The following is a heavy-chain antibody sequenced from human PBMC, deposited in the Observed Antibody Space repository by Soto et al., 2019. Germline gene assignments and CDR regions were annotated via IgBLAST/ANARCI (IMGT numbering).Heavy chain of an antibody. CDR3: ARGGTPIDY. CDR2: ISAYNGNT. J-gene: IGHJ4*02. Sequence: ASVKVSCKASGYTFTNCGISWVRQAPGQGLEWMGWISAYNGNTNSAQKFQDRVTMTTDTSTSTAYMELRSLRSDDTAIYHRARGGTPIDYWGQGTLVTVPS. D-gene: IGHD3-16*01. V-gene: IGHV1-18*01. CDR1: GYTFTNCG.